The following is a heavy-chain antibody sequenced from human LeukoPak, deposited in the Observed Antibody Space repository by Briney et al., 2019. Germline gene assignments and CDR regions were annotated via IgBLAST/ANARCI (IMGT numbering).Heavy chain of an antibody. CDR1: GFTFSSYA. D-gene: IGHD1-26*01. Sequence: GGSLRLSCAASGFTFSSYAMNWVRQAPGKGLGWVSVISGSGGSTFYADSVKGRFTISRDNSKNTLYLQMNSLRSEDTAVYYCVRGAGATISYYYYYMDVWGKGTTVTVSS. J-gene: IGHJ6*03. V-gene: IGHV3-23*01. CDR2: ISGSGGST. CDR3: VRGAGATISYYYYYMDV.